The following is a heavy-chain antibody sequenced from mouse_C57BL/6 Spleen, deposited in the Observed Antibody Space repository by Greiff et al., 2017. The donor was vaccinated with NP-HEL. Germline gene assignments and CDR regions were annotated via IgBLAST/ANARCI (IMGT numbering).Heavy chain of an antibody. D-gene: IGHD2-4*01. V-gene: IGHV5-4*01. CDR3: AREPYDYGGTWFAY. J-gene: IGHJ3*01. Sequence: EVQLVESGGGLVKPGGSLKLSCAASGFTFSSYAMSWVRQTPEKRLEWVATISDGGSYTYYPDNVKGRFTISRDNAKNNLYLQMSHLKSEDTAMYYCAREPYDYGGTWFAYWGQGTLVTVSA. CDR2: ISDGGSYT. CDR1: GFTFSSYA.